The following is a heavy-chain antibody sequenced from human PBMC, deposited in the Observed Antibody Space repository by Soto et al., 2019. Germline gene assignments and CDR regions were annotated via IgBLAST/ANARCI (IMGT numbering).Heavy chain of an antibody. V-gene: IGHV4-31*01. J-gene: IGHJ5*02. CDR3: ASNPSP. CDR1: GASISSGGYY. CDR2: IYYSGST. Sequence: QVQLQESGPGLVKPSQTLSLTCTVSGASISSGGYYWGWIRQHPGKGLEWIGYIYYSGSTYSNPSLKRQLTLSVDTSKDQFSLKLTSLCAAHTSVYYIASNPSPWGQGTLVTVSS.